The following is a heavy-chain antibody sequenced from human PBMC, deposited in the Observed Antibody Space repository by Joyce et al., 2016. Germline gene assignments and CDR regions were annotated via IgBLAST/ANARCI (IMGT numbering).Heavy chain of an antibody. V-gene: IGHV1-2*02. CDR1: GYTFTDYY. D-gene: IGHD2-2*01. Sequence: QLVQSGAEVKKPGASVRVSCKSSGYTFTDYYLHWVRQAPGQGLEWMGWISPNTGDTKYAQKFHDRVTLTRDTSVSTAYMELSRLRPDDTAMYYCARVVVSPPGYSYFFYMDVWGGGTTVTVSS. J-gene: IGHJ6*03. CDR3: ARVVVSPPGYSYFFYMDV. CDR2: ISPNTGDT.